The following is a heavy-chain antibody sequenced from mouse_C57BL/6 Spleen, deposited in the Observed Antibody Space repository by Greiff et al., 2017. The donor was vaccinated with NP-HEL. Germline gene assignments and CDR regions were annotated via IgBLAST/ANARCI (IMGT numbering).Heavy chain of an antibody. V-gene: IGHV1-64*01. Sequence: VQLQQPGAELVQPGASVQLSCKASVYTFPSYWMHWVQQRPGPGLEWIVMIHPNSGSTNYNEKFKSKATLTVDKSSSTAYMQLSSLTSEDSAVYYCARSEVPYYFDYWGQGTTLTVSS. CDR1: VYTFPSYW. J-gene: IGHJ2*01. CDR2: IHPNSGST. CDR3: ARSEVPYYFDY.